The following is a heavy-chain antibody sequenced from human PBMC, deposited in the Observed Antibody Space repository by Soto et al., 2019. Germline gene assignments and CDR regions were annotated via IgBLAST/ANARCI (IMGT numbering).Heavy chain of an antibody. V-gene: IGHV1-3*01. Sequence: ASVKVSCKASGYTFTSYAMHWVRQAPGQRLEWMGWINAGNGNTKYSQKFQGRVTITRDTSASTAYMELSSLRSEDTAVYYWTRDRARKVVAAPYYYYYYGMDVWGQGTTVTVSS. J-gene: IGHJ6*02. CDR1: GYTFTSYA. CDR2: INAGNGNT. CDR3: TRDRARKVVAAPYYYYYYGMDV. D-gene: IGHD2-15*01.